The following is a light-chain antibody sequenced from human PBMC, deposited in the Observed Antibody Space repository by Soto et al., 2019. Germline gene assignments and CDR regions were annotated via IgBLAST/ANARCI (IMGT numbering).Light chain of an antibody. CDR3: QQYKDWPPWT. CDR2: GAS. CDR1: QSVSSN. V-gene: IGKV3-15*01. J-gene: IGKJ1*01. Sequence: EKVMTQSLATLSVSKGERATLSCRASQSVSSNLAWYQQKPGQAPRLLIHGASTRATGTPARFSGSGSGTEFTLTISSLQSEDFAVYYCQQYKDWPPWTFGQGSNVDVK.